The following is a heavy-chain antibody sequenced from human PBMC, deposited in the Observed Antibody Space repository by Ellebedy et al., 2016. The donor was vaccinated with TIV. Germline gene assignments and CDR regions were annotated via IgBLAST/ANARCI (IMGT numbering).Heavy chain of an antibody. D-gene: IGHD5-12*01. V-gene: IGHV3-7*01. Sequence: PGGSLRLSCAASGFTFSRFWMAWVRQAPGKGLEWVATINQGGSETYYVDSVKGRLTISRDNSKNSLYLQMNSLGADDTALYYCASAARGSGAYESFWGQGTLVTVSS. J-gene: IGHJ4*02. CDR3: ASAARGSGAYESF. CDR2: INQGGSET. CDR1: GFTFSRFW.